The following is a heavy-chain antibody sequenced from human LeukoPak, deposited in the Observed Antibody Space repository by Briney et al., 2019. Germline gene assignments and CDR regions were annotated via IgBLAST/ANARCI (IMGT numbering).Heavy chain of an antibody. CDR2: IYHSGST. CDR3: ARHISGSVAFDI. D-gene: IGHD1-20*01. J-gene: IGHJ3*02. CDR1: GGSIIGDY. V-gene: IGHV4-59*08. Sequence: SETLSLTCSVSGGSIIGDYWSWIRQPPGKGLEGRGYIYHSGSTKYNPSLESRVTISVDTSKNQFSLKVTSVTAADTAMYHCARHISGSVAFDIWGQGTMVTVSS.